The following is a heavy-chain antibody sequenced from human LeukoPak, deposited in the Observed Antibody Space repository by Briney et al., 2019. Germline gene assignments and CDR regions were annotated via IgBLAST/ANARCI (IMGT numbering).Heavy chain of an antibody. J-gene: IGHJ4*02. CDR3: AKSRLRYFDWLPSWDFDY. V-gene: IGHV3-23*01. Sequence: PGGSLRLSCAASGFTFSSYGMSWVRQAPGKGLEWVSAISGSGGSTYYADSVKGRFTISRDNSKNTLYLQMNSLRAEDTAVYYCAKSRLRYFDWLPSWDFDYWGQGTLVTVSS. CDR2: ISGSGGST. D-gene: IGHD3-9*01. CDR1: GFTFSSYG.